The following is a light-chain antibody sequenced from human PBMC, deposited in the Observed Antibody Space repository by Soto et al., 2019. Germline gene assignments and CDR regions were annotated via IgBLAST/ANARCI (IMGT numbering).Light chain of an antibody. Sequence: QSALTQPASVSGSPGQSITISCTGTNSDVGAYNFVSWYQQHPGKAPKLMICEVSNRPSGVSNRFSGSKSGNTASLTISGLQAEDEADYYCSSYTTSSTLVFGGGTKLTVL. J-gene: IGLJ2*01. V-gene: IGLV2-14*01. CDR2: EVS. CDR1: NSDVGAYNF. CDR3: SSYTTSSTLV.